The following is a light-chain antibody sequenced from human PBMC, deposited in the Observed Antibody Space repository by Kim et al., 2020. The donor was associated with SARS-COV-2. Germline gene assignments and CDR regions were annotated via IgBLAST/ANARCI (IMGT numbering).Light chain of an antibody. J-gene: IGKJ1*01. CDR1: QSVSSN. Sequence: EIVMTQSPASLSVSPGERATLSCRASQSVSSNLAWYQLKPGQAPRLLIYGASTRATGIPARFSGSGSGTEFTLTISSLLSEDFAVYYCQQQNNWPPWTFGQGTKVDIK. CDR2: GAS. V-gene: IGKV3-15*01. CDR3: QQQNNWPPWT.